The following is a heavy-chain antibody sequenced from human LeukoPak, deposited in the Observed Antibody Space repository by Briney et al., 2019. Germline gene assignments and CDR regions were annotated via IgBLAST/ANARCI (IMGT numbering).Heavy chain of an antibody. V-gene: IGHV1-2*02. D-gene: IGHD5-18*01. CDR2: INPNSGGT. J-gene: IGHJ4*02. CDR3: ARVPRGYSYGRVYYFDY. CDR1: GYTFTGYY. Sequence: GASVKVSCKASGYTFTGYYMHWVRQAPGQGLEWMGWINPNSGGTNYAQKFQGRVTMTRDTSISTAYMGLSRLRSDDTAVYYCARVPRGYSYGRVYYFDYWGQGTLVTVSS.